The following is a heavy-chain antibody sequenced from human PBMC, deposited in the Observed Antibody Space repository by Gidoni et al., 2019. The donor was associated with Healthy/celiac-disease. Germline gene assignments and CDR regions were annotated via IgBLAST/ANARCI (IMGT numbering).Heavy chain of an antibody. V-gene: IGHV3-48*01. CDR3: ARAYQWLGDY. CDR1: GFTFSSYS. Sequence: EVQLVESGGGLVQPGGSLRLSCAASGFTFSSYSMNWVRQAPGKGLEWVSYISSSSSTIYYADSVKGRFTISRDNAKNSLYLQMNSLRAEDTAVYYCARAYQWLGDYWGQGTLVTVSS. CDR2: ISSSSSTI. J-gene: IGHJ4*02. D-gene: IGHD6-19*01.